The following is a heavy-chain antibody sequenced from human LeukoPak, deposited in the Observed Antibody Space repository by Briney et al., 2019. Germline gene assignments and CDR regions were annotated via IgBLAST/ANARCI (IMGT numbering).Heavy chain of an antibody. CDR2: VYTNGDT. V-gene: IGHV4-4*07. CDR1: GGSMSNFY. D-gene: IGHD1-26*01. Sequence: SETLSLTCTVSGGSMSNFYWSWIRQPAGKGLQWISRVYTNGDTNYISSLKSRVTVSVDTSRNQFSLKLSSVTAADTAVYYCARGGAYQSDHSHFYQFMDVWGKGTTVTVSS. CDR3: ARGGAYQSDHSHFYQFMDV. J-gene: IGHJ6*03.